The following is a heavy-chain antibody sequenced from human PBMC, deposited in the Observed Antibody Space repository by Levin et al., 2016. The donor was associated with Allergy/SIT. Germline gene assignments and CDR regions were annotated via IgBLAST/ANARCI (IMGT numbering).Heavy chain of an antibody. D-gene: IGHD3-10*01. J-gene: IGHJ6*02. CDR3: ALPREVRSRGYYYYGMDV. CDR2: ISSSSSYI. V-gene: IGHV3-21*01. Sequence: WIRQPPGKGLEWVSSISSSSSYIYYADSVKGRFTISRDNAKNSLYLQMNSLRAEDTAVYYCALPREVRSRGYYYYGMDVWGQGTTVTVSS.